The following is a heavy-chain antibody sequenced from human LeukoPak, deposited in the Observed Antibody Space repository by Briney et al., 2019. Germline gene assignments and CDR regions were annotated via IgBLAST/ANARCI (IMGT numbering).Heavy chain of an antibody. V-gene: IGHV1-69*13. CDR1: GGTFSSYA. CDR3: ARLTYYDFWSGYLPSENNWFDP. J-gene: IGHJ5*02. CDR2: IIPIFGTA. D-gene: IGHD3-3*01. Sequence: PVKVSCKASGGTFSSYAISWVRQAPGQGLEWMGGIIPIFGTANYAQKFQGRVTITADESTSTAYMELSSLRSEDTAVYYCARLTYYDFWSGYLPSENNWFDPWGQGTLVTVSS.